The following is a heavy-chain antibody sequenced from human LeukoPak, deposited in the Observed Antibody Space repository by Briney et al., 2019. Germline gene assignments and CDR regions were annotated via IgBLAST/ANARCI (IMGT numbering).Heavy chain of an antibody. Sequence: GGSLRLSCAASGFTFSSYWMSWVRQAPGKGLEWVANIKQDGNEKYYVDSVKGRFTISRDNAKNSLYPQMNSLRAEDTAVYYCARDGYSGSYYDYWGQGTLVTVSS. CDR3: ARDGYSGSYYDY. CDR1: GFTFSSYW. D-gene: IGHD1-26*01. J-gene: IGHJ4*02. CDR2: IKQDGNEK. V-gene: IGHV3-7*01.